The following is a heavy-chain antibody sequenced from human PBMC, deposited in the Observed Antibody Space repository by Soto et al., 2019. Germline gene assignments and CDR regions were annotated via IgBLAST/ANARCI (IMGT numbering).Heavy chain of an antibody. D-gene: IGHD2-8*01. Sequence: QVQLQESGPGLVKPSETLSLTCTVSGGSISTYYWSWIRQPPGKGLEWIGYIYYSGRASYNPSLKSRVTISLDTSKNQFSLRLSSVTAADTAVYYCARGGHCTNGVCSALDYWGQGTLVTVSS. J-gene: IGHJ4*02. CDR2: IYYSGRA. CDR1: GGSISTYY. V-gene: IGHV4-59*08. CDR3: ARGGHCTNGVCSALDY.